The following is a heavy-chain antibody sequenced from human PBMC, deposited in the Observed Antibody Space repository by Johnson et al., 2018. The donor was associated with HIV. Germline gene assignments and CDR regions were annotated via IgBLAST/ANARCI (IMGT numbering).Heavy chain of an antibody. CDR3: AKSDVVVIPEGAFDI. D-gene: IGHD2-21*01. CDR2: INSDGSST. CDR1: GFTFSTNW. V-gene: IGHV3-74*02. Sequence: VQLVESGGGLVQPVRSLRLSCAASGFTFSTNWMHWVRQAPGKGLVWVSRINSDGSSTSYADSVKGRFTISRDNSKNTLYLQMNSLRAEDTAVYYCAKSDVVVIPEGAFDIWGQGTMVTVSS. J-gene: IGHJ3*02.